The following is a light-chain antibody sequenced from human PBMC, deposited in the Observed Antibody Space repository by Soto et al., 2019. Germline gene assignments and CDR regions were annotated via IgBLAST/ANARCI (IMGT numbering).Light chain of an antibody. V-gene: IGLV1-51*01. CDR3: VTWDSSLSAAV. CDR1: SSNVQNNY. Sequence: HSVLTQPPSVSAAPGQTVTISCSGSSSNVQNNYVSWHQQLPGAAPKLLIYGNNKRPSGIPDRFSGSKSGATATLGITGLQTGDAADYYCVTWDSSLSAAVFGGGTKLTVL. J-gene: IGLJ2*01. CDR2: GNN.